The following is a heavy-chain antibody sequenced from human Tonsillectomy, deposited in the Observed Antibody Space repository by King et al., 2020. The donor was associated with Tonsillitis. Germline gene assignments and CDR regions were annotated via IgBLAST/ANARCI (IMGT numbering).Heavy chain of an antibody. CDR2: IIPIFGTA. CDR1: GGTFSSYA. D-gene: IGHD6-6*01. V-gene: IGHV1-69*01. CDR3: ARDNRLGVPQIAAGPGLVYYFDY. J-gene: IGHJ4*02. Sequence: VQLVESGAEVKKPGSSVKVSCKASGGTFSSYAISWVRQAPGQGLEWMGGIIPIFGTANYAQKFQGRVSITADASTSTAYMELSSLRSEDTAVYYCARDNRLGVPQIAAGPGLVYYFDYWGQGTLVTVSS.